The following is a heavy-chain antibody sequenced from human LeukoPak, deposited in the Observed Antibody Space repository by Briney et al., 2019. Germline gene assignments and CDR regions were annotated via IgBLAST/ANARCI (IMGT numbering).Heavy chain of an antibody. V-gene: IGHV3-30*18. J-gene: IGHJ4*02. Sequence: PGGSLRLSCAASGFTFSNYGMHWVRQAPGKGLEGVAVISYDGSNKYYADSAKGRFTISRDNSKNTLYLQMNSLRAEDTAVYYCAKDQCSGGSCYQPDYWGQGTLVTVSS. CDR3: AKDQCSGGSCYQPDY. D-gene: IGHD2-15*01. CDR1: GFTFSNYG. CDR2: ISYDGSNK.